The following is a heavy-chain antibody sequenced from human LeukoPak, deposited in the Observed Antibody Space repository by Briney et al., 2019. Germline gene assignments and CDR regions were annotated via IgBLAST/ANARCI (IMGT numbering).Heavy chain of an antibody. CDR1: GVTVSSNY. CDR2: IYSGGST. D-gene: IGHD3-10*01. Sequence: GGSLRLSCAASGVTVSSNYMSWVRQAPGKGLEWVSIIYSGGSTFYADPVKGRFTISRDNSKNTLYLQMNSLRAEDTAVYYCARSSQRITMVFYYYYMDVWGKGTTVTVSS. CDR3: ARSSQRITMVFYYYYMDV. J-gene: IGHJ6*03. V-gene: IGHV3-53*01.